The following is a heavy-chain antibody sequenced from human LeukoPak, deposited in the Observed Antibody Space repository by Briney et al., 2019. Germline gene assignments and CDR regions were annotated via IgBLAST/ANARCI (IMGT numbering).Heavy chain of an antibody. J-gene: IGHJ6*04. Sequence: GGSLRLSCAASGFTFSRSSMNWVRQAPGKGLEWVSYISSSGSTIYYADSVKGRFTISRDNAKNSLYLQMNSLRAEDTAVYYCAELGITMIGGVWGKGTTVTISS. CDR2: ISSSGSTI. CDR3: AELGITMIGGV. D-gene: IGHD3-10*02. CDR1: GFTFSRSS. V-gene: IGHV3-48*04.